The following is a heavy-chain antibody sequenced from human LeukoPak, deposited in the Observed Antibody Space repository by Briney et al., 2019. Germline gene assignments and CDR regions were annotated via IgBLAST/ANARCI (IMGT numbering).Heavy chain of an antibody. CDR1: GGSISSYY. D-gene: IGHD3-16*02. V-gene: IGHV4-59*01. CDR3: ARTDFTFGGVIVFDY. J-gene: IGHJ4*02. Sequence: SETLSLTCTVSGGSISSYYWSWIRRPPGKGLEWIGYIYYSGSTNYNPSLKSRVTISVDTSKNQFSLKLSSVTAADTAVYYCARTDFTFGGVIVFDYWGQGTLVTVSS. CDR2: IYYSGST.